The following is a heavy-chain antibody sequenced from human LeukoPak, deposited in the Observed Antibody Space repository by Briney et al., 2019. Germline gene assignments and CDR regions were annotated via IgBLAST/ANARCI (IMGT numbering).Heavy chain of an antibody. CDR1: GYILTSHG. CDR2: ISPYNENT. J-gene: IGHJ4*02. CDR3: ARLGGRWLQLQDY. V-gene: IGHV1-18*01. D-gene: IGHD5-24*01. Sequence: ASVKVSCKASGYILTSHGLDWVRQAPGQGLEWMGWISPYNENTNYAQKFQGRVTMTTDTSTSTFYMELRSLRSDDTAVYYCARLGGRWLQLQDYWGQGTPVTVSS.